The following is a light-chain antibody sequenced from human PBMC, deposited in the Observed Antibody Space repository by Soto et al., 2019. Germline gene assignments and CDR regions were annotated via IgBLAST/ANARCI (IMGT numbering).Light chain of an antibody. CDR1: SSNIGAAYA. V-gene: IGLV1-40*01. Sequence: QSVLTQPTSVSGAPGQRVTISCTGSSSNIGAAYAVHWYQQLPGTAPKLLIYGNSNRPSGVPDRFSGSKSGTSASLAITGLQAEDEADYYCHSYDSSLRAYVFGTGTKLTVL. CDR2: GNS. CDR3: HSYDSSLRAYV. J-gene: IGLJ1*01.